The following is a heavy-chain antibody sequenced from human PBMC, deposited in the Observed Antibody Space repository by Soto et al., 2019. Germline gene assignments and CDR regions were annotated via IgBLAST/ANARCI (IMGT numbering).Heavy chain of an antibody. CDR3: AREFCSGGNCYTYYFDP. V-gene: IGHV3-74*01. J-gene: IGHJ5*02. CDR2: INTDGSNT. CDR1: GLTFNRYW. D-gene: IGHD2-15*01. Sequence: GGTLRLSCAASGLTFNRYWMHWVRHAPGKGLVWVSHINTDGSNTNYADSVKGRFTISRDNAKSTLFLQMNSLRDEDTAVYYCAREFCSGGNCYTYYFDPWGQGIPVTVSS.